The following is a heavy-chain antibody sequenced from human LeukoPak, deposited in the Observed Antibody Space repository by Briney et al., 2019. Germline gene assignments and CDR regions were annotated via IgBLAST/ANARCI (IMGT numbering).Heavy chain of an antibody. Sequence: GRSLRLSCAASGFTFSSYGMHWVRQAPGKGLEWVAVISYDGSNKYYADSVKGRFTISRDNSKNTLYLQMNSLRAEDTAVYYCAKDRAAFDYWGQGTLVTVSS. CDR2: ISYDGSNK. CDR1: GFTFSSYG. V-gene: IGHV3-30*18. CDR3: AKDRAAFDY. J-gene: IGHJ4*02. D-gene: IGHD6-25*01.